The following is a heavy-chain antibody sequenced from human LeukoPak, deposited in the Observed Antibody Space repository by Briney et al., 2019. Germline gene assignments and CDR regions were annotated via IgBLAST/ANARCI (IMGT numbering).Heavy chain of an antibody. Sequence: PGGSLRLSCAASGFTFSSYSMNWVRQAPGKGLEWVSYISSTNHYTSYADSARGRFTISRDNAKNLLSLQMDSLRAEDTAVYYCARGRSGWYEDFWGQGTLVTVSS. D-gene: IGHD6-19*01. J-gene: IGHJ4*02. CDR1: GFTFSSYS. CDR2: ISSTNHYT. V-gene: IGHV3-21*06. CDR3: ARGRSGWYEDF.